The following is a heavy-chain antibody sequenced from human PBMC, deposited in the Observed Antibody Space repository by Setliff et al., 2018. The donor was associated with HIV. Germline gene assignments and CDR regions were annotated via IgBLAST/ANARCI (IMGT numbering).Heavy chain of an antibody. CDR2: INPSGGST. CDR3: ARGWVGGMDY. Sequence: GASVKVSCKASGYTFTRYFMHCVRQAPGQGLEWLGMINPSGGSTWYAQKFQGRVTMTGDTSTNTLYMELSSLRSEDTAVYYCARGWVGGMDYWGQGTLVTVSS. V-gene: IGHV1-46*01. J-gene: IGHJ4*02. CDR1: GYTFTRYF. D-gene: IGHD1-26*01.